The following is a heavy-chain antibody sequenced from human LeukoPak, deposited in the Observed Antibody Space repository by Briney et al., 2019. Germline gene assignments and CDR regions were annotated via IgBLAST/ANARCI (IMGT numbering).Heavy chain of an antibody. CDR3: ARVSSSWYQDWYFDL. V-gene: IGHV4-59*01. Sequence: SETLSLTCTVSGDSISNYFWSWIRQPPGKGLECIGYIYYSDSTNYNPSLKSRVTVSVDTSKNQFSLKLSSVTAADTAVYYCARVSSSWYQDWYFDLWGRGTLVTVSS. CDR2: IYYSDST. CDR1: GDSISNYF. D-gene: IGHD6-13*01. J-gene: IGHJ2*01.